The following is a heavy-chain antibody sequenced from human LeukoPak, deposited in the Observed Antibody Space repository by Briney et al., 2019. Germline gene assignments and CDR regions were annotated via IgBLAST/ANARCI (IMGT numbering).Heavy chain of an antibody. Sequence: PSETLSLTCTVSGDSISSYYWSWIRQPPGKGLEWIGYIYYSGSTKYNPSLKSRVTISVDTSENQFSLKLSSVTAADTAVYYCARDRQATTAYDAFDIWGRGTMVTVSS. CDR2: IYYSGST. D-gene: IGHD4-17*01. J-gene: IGHJ3*02. CDR1: GDSISSYY. CDR3: ARDRQATTAYDAFDI. V-gene: IGHV4-59*01.